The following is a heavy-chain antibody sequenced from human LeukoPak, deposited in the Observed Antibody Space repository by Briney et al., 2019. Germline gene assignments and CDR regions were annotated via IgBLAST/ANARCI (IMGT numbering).Heavy chain of an antibody. CDR1: GFTFGDYA. D-gene: IGHD3-10*01. CDR3: AKAFYYGSGSNYKSFDY. J-gene: IGHJ4*02. CDR2: ITGSGDIT. V-gene: IGHV3-23*01. Sequence: PGRSLRLSCTASGFTFGDYAMSWVRQAPGKGLEWVSAITGSGDITYYADSVKGRFTISRDNSKDTLDLQMNSLRAEDTALYYCAKAFYYGSGSNYKSFDYWGQGTLVTVSS.